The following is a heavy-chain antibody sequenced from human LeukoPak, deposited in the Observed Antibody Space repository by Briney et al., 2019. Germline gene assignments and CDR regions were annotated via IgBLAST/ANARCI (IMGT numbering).Heavy chain of an antibody. D-gene: IGHD2-21*02. CDR2: IYPGDSDT. CDR3: ASAYCGGDCYLNDAFDI. CDR1: GYSFTSYW. V-gene: IGHV5-51*01. Sequence: GESLKISCKGSGYSFTSYWIGWVRQIPGKGLEWMGIIYPGDSDTRYSPSFQGQVTISADKSISTAYLQWSSLKASDTAMYYCASAYCGGDCYLNDAFDIWGQGTMVTVSS. J-gene: IGHJ3*02.